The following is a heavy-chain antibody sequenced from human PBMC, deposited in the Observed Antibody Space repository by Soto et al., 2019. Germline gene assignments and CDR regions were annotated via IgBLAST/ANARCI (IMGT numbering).Heavy chain of an antibody. Sequence: QVQLVQSGAEVKKPGASVKVSCKASGYMFISYGINWVRQAPGQGLEWMGWISAYNGNIKYAQNLQGRVTMSTDTSRSIAYMEMRSLRSDDTAVSFCVRGLDGSGSYYTDYWGPGTLVIVSS. V-gene: IGHV1-18*01. D-gene: IGHD3-10*01. CDR1: GYMFISYG. CDR2: ISAYNGNI. J-gene: IGHJ4*02. CDR3: VRGLDGSGSYYTDY.